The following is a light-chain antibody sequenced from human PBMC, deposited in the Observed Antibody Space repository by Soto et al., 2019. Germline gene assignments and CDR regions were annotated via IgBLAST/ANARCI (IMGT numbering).Light chain of an antibody. CDR2: KAS. CDR1: QSIDSW. J-gene: IGKJ1*01. V-gene: IGKV1-5*03. Sequence: DIQMTQSPSTLSASVGDRVTITCRASQSIDSWLAWYQQKPGKAPKILLYKASGLVSGVPSRFSGRESGTEFTLAISCLQPDDAATYYCQQYKTYWTFGQGTNVEIK. CDR3: QQYKTYWT.